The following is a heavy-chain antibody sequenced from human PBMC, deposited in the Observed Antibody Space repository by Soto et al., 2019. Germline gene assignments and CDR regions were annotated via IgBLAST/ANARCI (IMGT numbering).Heavy chain of an antibody. CDR3: ARGPPLGERLWFGESHYYYYYGMDV. CDR1: GGSISSGDYY. J-gene: IGHJ6*02. V-gene: IGHV4-30-4*01. Sequence: PSETLSLTCTVSGGSISSGDYYWSWIRQPPGKGLEWIGYIYYSGSTYYNPSLKSRVTISVDTSKNQFSLKLSSATAADTAVYYCARGPPLGERLWFGESHYYYYYGMDVWGQGTTVTVSS. D-gene: IGHD3-10*01. CDR2: IYYSGST.